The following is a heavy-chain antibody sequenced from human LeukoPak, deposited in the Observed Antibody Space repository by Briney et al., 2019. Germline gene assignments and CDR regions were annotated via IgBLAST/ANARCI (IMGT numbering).Heavy chain of an antibody. CDR1: GYTFTGYY. Sequence: ASVKVSCKASGYTFTGYYMHWVRQAPGQGLEWMGIINPSGGSTSYAQKFQGRVTMTRDMSTSTVYMELSSLRSEDTAVYYCARDSLGYCSGGSCYGVDYWGQGTLVTVSS. CDR2: INPSGGST. J-gene: IGHJ4*02. CDR3: ARDSLGYCSGGSCYGVDY. D-gene: IGHD2-15*01. V-gene: IGHV1-46*01.